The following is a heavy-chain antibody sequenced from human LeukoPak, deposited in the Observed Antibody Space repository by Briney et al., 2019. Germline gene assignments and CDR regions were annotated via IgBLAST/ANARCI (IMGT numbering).Heavy chain of an antibody. Sequence: SETLSLTCTISGGSVSDYYWSWIRQTPGRGLEWIGEINQSGSTKYNPSLKSRVTISIDTSKNQFSLKLSSVTAADTAVYYCARDLYGGSDSSGYFYPFDYWGQGTLVTVSS. CDR2: INQSGST. V-gene: IGHV4-34*01. J-gene: IGHJ4*02. D-gene: IGHD3-22*01. CDR3: ARDLYGGSDSSGYFYPFDY. CDR1: GGSVSDYY.